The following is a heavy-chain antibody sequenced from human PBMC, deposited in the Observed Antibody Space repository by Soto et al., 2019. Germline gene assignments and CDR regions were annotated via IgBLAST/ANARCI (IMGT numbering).Heavy chain of an antibody. V-gene: IGHV4-31*03. CDR2: IYYSGST. CDR3: ARGAPGYDPPGDWFDP. D-gene: IGHD3-22*01. J-gene: IGHJ5*02. CDR1: GGSISSGGYY. Sequence: QVQLQESGPGLVKPSQTLSLTCTVSGGSISSGGYYWSWIRQHPGKGLEWIGYIYYSGSTYYNPSLKRRVTISVDTSKNRFSVKLSSVPAADTAVYYCARGAPGYDPPGDWFDPWGQGTLVTVSS.